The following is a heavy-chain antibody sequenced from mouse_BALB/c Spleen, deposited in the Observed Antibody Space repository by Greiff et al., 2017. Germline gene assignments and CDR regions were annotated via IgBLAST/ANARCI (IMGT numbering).Heavy chain of an antibody. CDR2: IYPGDGDT. D-gene: IGHD2-4*01. CDR3: ARSGGMITTGFAY. J-gene: IGHJ3*01. Sequence: VKLVESGAELARPGASVKLSCKASGYTFTSYWMQWVKQRPGQGLKWIGAIYPGDGDTRYTQKFKGKATLTADKSSSTAYMQLSSLASEDSAVYYCARSGGMITTGFAYWGQGTLVTVSA. V-gene: IGHV1-87*01. CDR1: GYTFTSYW.